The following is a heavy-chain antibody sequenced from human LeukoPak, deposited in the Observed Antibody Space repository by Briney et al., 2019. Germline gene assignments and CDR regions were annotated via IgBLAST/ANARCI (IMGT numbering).Heavy chain of an antibody. V-gene: IGHV4-59*01. CDR2: IYDSGST. CDR1: GGSISSYY. CDR3: ARAPLVAAATYFDY. Sequence: MPSETLSLTCTVSGGSISSYYWSWIRQPPGKGLEWIGYIYDSGSTNYNPSLKSRVTISVDTSKNHFSLRLSSVTAADTAVYYCARAPLVAAATYFDYWGQGTLVTVSS. D-gene: IGHD2-15*01. J-gene: IGHJ4*02.